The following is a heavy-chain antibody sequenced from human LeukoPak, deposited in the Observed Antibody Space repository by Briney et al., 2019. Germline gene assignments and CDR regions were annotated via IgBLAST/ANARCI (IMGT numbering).Heavy chain of an antibody. J-gene: IGHJ6*03. CDR2: INHSGST. CDR3: ARVKDPGGYYYYYYMDI. Sequence: SEILSLTCAVYGGSFSGHYWTWIRQPPGKGLEWIGEINHSGSTNYNPSLKSRVTISVDTSKNQCSLKVSSVTAADTAVYYCARVKDPGGYYYYYYMDIWGKGNTVTVSS. V-gene: IGHV4-34*01. CDR1: GGSFSGHY. D-gene: IGHD3-16*01.